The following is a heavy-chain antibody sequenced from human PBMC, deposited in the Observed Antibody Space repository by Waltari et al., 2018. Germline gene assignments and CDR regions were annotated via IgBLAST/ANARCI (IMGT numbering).Heavy chain of an antibody. CDR2: INPSGGST. D-gene: IGHD2-21*01. CDR1: EYTFTSSY. CDR3: ALDTGALWMDV. J-gene: IGHJ6*02. Sequence: QVQLVQSGAEVKKPGASVKISCQTSEYTFTSSYLHWVRQAPGQGLEWMGIINPSGGSTIYSQKFQGRVTMTRDTSTSTVYMELSSLRSEDTAVYYCALDTGALWMDVWGQGTTVTVSS. V-gene: IGHV1-46*01.